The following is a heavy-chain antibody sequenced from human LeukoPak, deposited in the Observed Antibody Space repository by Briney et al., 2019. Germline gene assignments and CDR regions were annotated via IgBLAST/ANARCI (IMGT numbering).Heavy chain of an antibody. Sequence: GGSLRLSCSASGFTFSTYIMHWVRQAPGKGLETVSAITGNGGSTFYADSVKGRFTISRDNSKNTLYLQMSSLRADDTAMYYCARRDDYSAYDCWGQGTLVTVSS. CDR3: ARRDDYSAYDC. V-gene: IGHV3-64D*06. D-gene: IGHD5-24*01. CDR1: GFTFSTYI. CDR2: ITGNGGST. J-gene: IGHJ4*02.